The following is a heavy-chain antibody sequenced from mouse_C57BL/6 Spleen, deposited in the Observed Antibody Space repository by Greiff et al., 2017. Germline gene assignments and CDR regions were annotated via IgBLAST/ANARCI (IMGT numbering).Heavy chain of an antibody. CDR2: INYDGSST. D-gene: IGHD1-1*01. J-gene: IGHJ4*01. Sequence: EVKLVESEGGLVQPGSSMKLSCTASGFTFSDYYMAWVRQVPEKGLEWVANINYDGSSTYYLDSLKSRFIISRDNAKNILYLQMSSLKSEDTATYYCAREEPYYYGKGMDYWGQGTSVTVSS. CDR1: GFTFSDYY. CDR3: AREEPYYYGKGMDY. V-gene: IGHV5-16*01.